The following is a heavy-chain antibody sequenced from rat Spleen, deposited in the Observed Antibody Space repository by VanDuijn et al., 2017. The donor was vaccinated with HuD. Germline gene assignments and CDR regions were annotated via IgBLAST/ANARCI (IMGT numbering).Heavy chain of an antibody. CDR2: INPDGSST. J-gene: IGHJ3*01. V-gene: IGHV5-35*01. CDR3: TGGGHSALNWFAY. D-gene: IGHD3-3*01. Sequence: EVQLVESGGGLVQPGSPLKLSCAASGLTFSSSWLNWIRQVPGKGLEWVASINPDGSSTYYSDTAKGRFVISKDNAKDTGYLHMNNLRSEDTAMYYCTGGGHSALNWFAYWGQGTLVTVSS. CDR1: GLTFSSSW.